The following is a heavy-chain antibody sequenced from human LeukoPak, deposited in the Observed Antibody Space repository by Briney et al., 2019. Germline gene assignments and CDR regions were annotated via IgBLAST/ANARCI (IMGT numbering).Heavy chain of an antibody. CDR3: AKEQNVYGSGIRRGGGYFDY. V-gene: IGHV3-30*02. Sequence: PGGSLRLSCAASGFTFSSYGMHWVRQAPGKGLEWVAFIRYDGNSEHFADSVKGRFTISRDNSKNTLFLQMNSLRPEDTAVYYCAKEQNVYGSGIRRGGGYFDYWGQGILVTVSS. D-gene: IGHD3-10*01. J-gene: IGHJ4*02. CDR2: IRYDGNSE. CDR1: GFTFSSYG.